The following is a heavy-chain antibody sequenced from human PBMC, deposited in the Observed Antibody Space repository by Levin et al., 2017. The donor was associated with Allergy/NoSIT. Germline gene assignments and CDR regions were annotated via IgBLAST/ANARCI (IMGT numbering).Heavy chain of an antibody. V-gene: IGHV1-69*04. CDR1: GGTFSSYA. CDR3: ARGPSITIFGVVTGWFDP. CDR2: IIPILGIA. D-gene: IGHD3-3*01. Sequence: KISCKASGGTFSSYAISWVRQAPGQGLEWMGRIIPILGIANYAQKFQGRVTITADKSTSTAYMELSSLRSEDTAVYYCARGPSITIFGVVTGWFDPWGQGTLVTVSS. J-gene: IGHJ5*02.